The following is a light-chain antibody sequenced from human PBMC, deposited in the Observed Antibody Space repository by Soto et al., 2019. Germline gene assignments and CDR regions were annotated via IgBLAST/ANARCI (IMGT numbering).Light chain of an antibody. CDR2: DVT. CDR3: TSYTGSSTHVV. J-gene: IGLJ2*01. Sequence: QSALTQPASMSGSPGQSITISCTGTSSDVGGHNFVSWYQQHPGKAPKLMIYDVTNRPSGVSDRFSGSKSGTTASLTISGLQADDEADYYCTSYTGSSTHVVFGGGTKLTVL. V-gene: IGLV2-14*03. CDR1: SSDVGGHNF.